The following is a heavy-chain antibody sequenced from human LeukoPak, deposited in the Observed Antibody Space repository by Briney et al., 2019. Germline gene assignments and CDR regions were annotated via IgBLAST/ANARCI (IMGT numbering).Heavy chain of an antibody. CDR3: AKAFREFGTSSSYSSFDT. Sequence: VGSLRLSCAASGFTFSSFALSWVRQAPGKGLEWISGVSYTRVATYYADSVKGRFTISRDDSQNILYLQMNGLRAEDTAVYFCAKAFREFGTSSSYSSFDTWGQGTMVTVSS. J-gene: IGHJ3*02. V-gene: IGHV3-23*01. D-gene: IGHD5-18*01. CDR2: VSYTRVAT. CDR1: GFTFSSFA.